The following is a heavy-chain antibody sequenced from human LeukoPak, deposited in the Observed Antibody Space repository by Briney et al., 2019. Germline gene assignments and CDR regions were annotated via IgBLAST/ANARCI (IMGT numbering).Heavy chain of an antibody. CDR2: INPNSGGT. CDR1: GYTFTGYY. V-gene: IGHV1-2*06. J-gene: IGHJ6*02. D-gene: IGHD3-3*01. Sequence: ASVTVSCKASGYTFTGYYMHWVRQAPGQGLEWMGRINPNSGGTNYAQKFQGRVTMTRDTSISTAYMELSRLRSDDTAVYYCAGERVTIFGVDYYYYGMDVWGQGTTVTVSS. CDR3: AGERVTIFGVDYYYYGMDV.